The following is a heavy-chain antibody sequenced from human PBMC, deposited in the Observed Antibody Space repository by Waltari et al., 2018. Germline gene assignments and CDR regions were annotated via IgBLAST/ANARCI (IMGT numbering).Heavy chain of an antibody. D-gene: IGHD3-3*01. J-gene: IGHJ4*02. CDR2: IYYSGTT. CDR1: GDSLSGSRTY. CDR3: ARQLRFVDWIPRYFDS. V-gene: IGHV4-39*01. Sequence: QMELQESGPRLVKPSETLSLTCNVSGDSLSGSRTYSAWLRQPPGKNLQWIGSIYYSGTTYYNPSLKGRFAISVDTSRNQFSLNVNSVTAADTGIYYCARQLRFVDWIPRYFDSWGRGTLATVSS.